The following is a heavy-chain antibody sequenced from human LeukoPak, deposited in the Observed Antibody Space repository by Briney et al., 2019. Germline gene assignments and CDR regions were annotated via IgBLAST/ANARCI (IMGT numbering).Heavy chain of an antibody. CDR3: ARVSRVTTNFDR. Sequence: GGSLRLSCAASGFTFSNYEMNWVRQAPGKGLEWISYISSSSNTIYYVDSVKGRFTISRDNPKNSLYLQMNSLRAEDTAVYYCARVSRVTTNFDRWGQGTLVTVSS. V-gene: IGHV3-48*03. D-gene: IGHD5-12*01. J-gene: IGHJ4*02. CDR1: GFTFSNYE. CDR2: ISSSSNTI.